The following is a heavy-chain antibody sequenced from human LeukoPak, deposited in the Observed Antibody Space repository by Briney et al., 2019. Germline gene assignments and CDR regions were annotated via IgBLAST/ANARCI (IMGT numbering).Heavy chain of an antibody. V-gene: IGHV4-34*01. D-gene: IGHD1-14*01. Sequence: SETLSLTCAVYGGSFSGYYWSWIRQPPGKGLEWIGEINHSGSTNYNPSLKSRVTISVDTSKNQFSLKLSSVTAADTAVYYCARGNRDLGDYWGQGPLVTVSS. J-gene: IGHJ4*02. CDR1: GGSFSGYY. CDR3: ARGNRDLGDY. CDR2: INHSGST.